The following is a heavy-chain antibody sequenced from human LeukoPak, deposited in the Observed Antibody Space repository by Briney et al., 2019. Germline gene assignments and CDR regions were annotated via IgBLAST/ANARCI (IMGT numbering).Heavy chain of an antibody. V-gene: IGHV3-23*01. CDR3: AKRTMSAFDS. D-gene: IGHD5-24*01. J-gene: IGHJ4*02. CDR2: ISGSGNGT. CDR1: GFTFRTYA. Sequence: GGSLRLSCKASGFTFRTYAMNWVRQAPGKGLEWLSGISGSGNGTYYADSVKGRLTISRDNSKNVVYLQMNSLTVEDAATYYCAKRTMSAFDSWGQGTLLIVSS.